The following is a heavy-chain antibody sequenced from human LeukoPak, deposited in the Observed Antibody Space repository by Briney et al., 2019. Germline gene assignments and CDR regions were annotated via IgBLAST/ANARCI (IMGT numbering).Heavy chain of an antibody. CDR2: INHGEST. CDR1: GGSFSGYY. V-gene: IGHV4-34*01. CDR3: ARQTASDYDFWSGSYSYYYYMDV. J-gene: IGHJ6*03. D-gene: IGHD3-3*01. Sequence: SETLSLTCAVYGGSFSGYYWSWIRQPPGKGLEWIGEINHGESTSYNPSLNSRVTISVDTSKNQFSLNLISVTAADTAVYYCARQTASDYDFWSGSYSYYYYMDVWGKGTTVTVSS.